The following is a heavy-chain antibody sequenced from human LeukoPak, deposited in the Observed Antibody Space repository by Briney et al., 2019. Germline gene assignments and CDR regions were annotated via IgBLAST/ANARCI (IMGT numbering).Heavy chain of an antibody. CDR1: GGSISSSSYY. D-gene: IGHD5-12*01. CDR2: IYYSGST. V-gene: IGHV4-39*01. J-gene: IGHJ4*02. Sequence: SETLSLTCTVSGGSISSSSYYWGWIRQPPGKGLEWIGSIYYSGSTYYNPSLKSRVTISVDTSKNQFSLKLSSVTAADTAVYYCARLGYGLDYWGQGTLVTVSS. CDR3: ARLGYGLDY.